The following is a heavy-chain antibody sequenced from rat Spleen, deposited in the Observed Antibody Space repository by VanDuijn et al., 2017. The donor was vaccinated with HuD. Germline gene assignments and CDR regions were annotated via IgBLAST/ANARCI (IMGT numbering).Heavy chain of an antibody. D-gene: IGHD1-1*01. J-gene: IGHJ3*01. CDR1: GFPFSAYY. Sequence: EVQLVESDGGLVQPGRSLKLSCAASGFPFSAYYMAWVRQAPTKGLEWVATISYDGSSTYYRDPVKGRFTISRDNAKSTLYLQMDSLRSEDTATYYCASRRGPWFAYWGQGTLVTVSS. CDR2: ISYDGSST. CDR3: ASRRGPWFAY. V-gene: IGHV5-29*01.